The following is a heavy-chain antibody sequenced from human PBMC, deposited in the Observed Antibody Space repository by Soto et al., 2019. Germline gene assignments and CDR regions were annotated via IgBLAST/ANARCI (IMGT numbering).Heavy chain of an antibody. CDR2: ISGYNGNT. V-gene: IGHV1-18*01. CDR3: ARGMGLAADFDF. Sequence: QVHLVQSGAEVKKPGAPVKVSCKTSGYIFSLYSISWVRQAPGQGLEWMGWISGYNGNTNYAQNFQDRVTMTTDTSTSTAYMELRSLRSDDPAVYYCARGMGLAADFDFWGQGTLVTVSS. J-gene: IGHJ4*02. CDR1: GYIFSLYS. D-gene: IGHD3-9*01.